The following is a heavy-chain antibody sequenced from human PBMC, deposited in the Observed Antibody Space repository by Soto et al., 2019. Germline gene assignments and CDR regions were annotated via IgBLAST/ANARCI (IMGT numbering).Heavy chain of an antibody. D-gene: IGHD2-8*01. Sequence: QVQLQDSGPGLVKPSETLSLTCTVSGGHISNFYWSWIRQPPGKGLEWLGSIYYIWSTPYNLSLKRRHTISVYTSKNQVTLKLTPVTAADTTVYYCAGHVWVGWFDPWGQGTLVTVSS. CDR2: IYYIWST. CDR1: GGHISNFY. V-gene: IGHV4-59*01. J-gene: IGHJ5*02. CDR3: AGHVWVGWFDP.